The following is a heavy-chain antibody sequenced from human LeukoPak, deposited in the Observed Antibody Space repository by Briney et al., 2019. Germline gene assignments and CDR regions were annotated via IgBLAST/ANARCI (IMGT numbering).Heavy chain of an antibody. CDR2: IYHSGST. V-gene: IGHV4-30-2*01. D-gene: IGHD1-14*01. CDR3: ARVDGVNPTFDY. CDR1: GGSISSGGYY. J-gene: IGHJ4*02. Sequence: PSETLSLTCTVSGGSISSGGYYWSWIRQPPGKGLEWSGYIYHSGSTYYNPSLKSRVTISVDRSKNQFSLKLSSVTAADTAVYYCARVDGVNPTFDYWGQGTLVTVSS.